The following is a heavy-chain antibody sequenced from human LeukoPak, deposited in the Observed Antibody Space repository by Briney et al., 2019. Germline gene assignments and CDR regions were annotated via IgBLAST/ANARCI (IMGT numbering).Heavy chain of an antibody. CDR1: GGSISSSSYY. CDR3: ATGGHSYGYWNGFDP. Sequence: SETLSLTCSVSGGSISSSSYYWGWIRQPPGKGLEWIGTIYYSGNTFYNPSLKSRVTISVDRSKNQLSLKLSSVTAADTAVYYCATGGHSYGYWNGFDPWGQGTLVTVSS. D-gene: IGHD5-18*01. CDR2: IYYSGNT. V-gene: IGHV4-39*02. J-gene: IGHJ5*02.